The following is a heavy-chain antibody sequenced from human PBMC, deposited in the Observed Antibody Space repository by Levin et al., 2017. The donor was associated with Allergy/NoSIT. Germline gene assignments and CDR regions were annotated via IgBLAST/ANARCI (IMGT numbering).Heavy chain of an antibody. CDR1: GFTFSSYW. Sequence: ASVKVSCAASGFTFSSYWMHWVRQAPGKGLVWVSRINSDGSSTSYADSVKGRFTISRDNAKNTLYLQMNSLRAEDTAVYYCARDTGVVIPAVFDYWGQGTLVTVSS. J-gene: IGHJ4*02. CDR3: ARDTGVVIPAVFDY. V-gene: IGHV3-74*01. D-gene: IGHD3-22*01. CDR2: INSDGSST.